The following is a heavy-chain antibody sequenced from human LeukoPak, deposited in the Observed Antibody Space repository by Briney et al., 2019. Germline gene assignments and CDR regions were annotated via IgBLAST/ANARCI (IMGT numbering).Heavy chain of an antibody. V-gene: IGHV4-61*02. CDR3: ARERRRWFYDSSGPDY. Sequence: SQTLSLTCTVSGGSISSGSYYWSWIRQPAGKGLEWIGRIYTSGSTNYNPSLKSRVTISVDTSKNQFSLKLSSVTAADTAVYYCARERRRWFYDSSGPDYWGQGTLVTVSS. CDR2: IYTSGST. D-gene: IGHD3-22*01. CDR1: GGSISSGSYY. J-gene: IGHJ4*02.